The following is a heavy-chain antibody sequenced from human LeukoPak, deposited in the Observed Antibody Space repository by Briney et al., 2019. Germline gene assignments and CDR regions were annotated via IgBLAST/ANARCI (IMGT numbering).Heavy chain of an antibody. J-gene: IGHJ5*02. CDR1: GFTFSSYA. CDR2: ISYDGSNK. CDR3: ARESPTYYDFWSGSPQGFDP. D-gene: IGHD3-3*01. Sequence: GRSLRLSCAASGFTFSSYAMHWVRQAPGKGLEWVAVISYDGSNKYYADSVKGRFTISRDNSKNTLYLQMNSPRAEDTAVYYCARESPTYYDFWSGSPQGFDPWGQGTLVTVSS. V-gene: IGHV3-30-3*01.